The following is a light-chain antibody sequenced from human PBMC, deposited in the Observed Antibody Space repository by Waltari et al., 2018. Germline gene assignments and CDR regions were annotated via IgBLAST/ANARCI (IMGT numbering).Light chain of an antibody. CDR2: DAT. CDR1: SSDVGGYNY. CDR3: CSYGGSYTFEV. V-gene: IGLV2-11*01. Sequence: QSALTQPRSVSGSPGQSVAISCSGTSSDVGGYNYVSWYQKHPGKAPKRLIYDATNGPSGRPHRFSGSKSGNTASLTISGLQAEDEADYYCCSYGGSYTFEVFGGGTKLTVL. J-gene: IGLJ2*01.